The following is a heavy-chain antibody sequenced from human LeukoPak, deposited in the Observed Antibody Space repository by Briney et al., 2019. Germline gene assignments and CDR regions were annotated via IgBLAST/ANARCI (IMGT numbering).Heavy chain of an antibody. Sequence: GGSLRLSCAASGFTFSNYGMSWVRQAPGKGLEWVSVTSGSGGSTYYADSVKGRFTISRDNSKNTLYLQMDGLRADDTAVYYCAKERSFGPRDFDYWGQGTLVTVSS. CDR2: TSGSGGST. J-gene: IGHJ4*02. V-gene: IGHV3-23*01. CDR1: GFTFSNYG. CDR3: AKERSFGPRDFDY. D-gene: IGHD3-10*01.